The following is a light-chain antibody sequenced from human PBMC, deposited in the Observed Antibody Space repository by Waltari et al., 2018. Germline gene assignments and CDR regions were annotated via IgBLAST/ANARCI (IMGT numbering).Light chain of an antibody. J-gene: IGLJ3*02. CDR3: SSYTSSSTLWV. Sequence: QSALTQPASVSGSPGQSITISCTGTSSDVGGYNYVSWYQQHPGQAPNIMIYEVSNRPSGVSIRFLGSKCGNTASRAISGLQAEDEADYYCSSYTSSSTLWVFGGGTKLTVL. CDR2: EVS. V-gene: IGLV2-14*01. CDR1: SSDVGGYNY.